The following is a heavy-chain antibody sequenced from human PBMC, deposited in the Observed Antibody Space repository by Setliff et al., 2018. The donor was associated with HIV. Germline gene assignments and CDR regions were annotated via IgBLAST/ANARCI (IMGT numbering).Heavy chain of an antibody. D-gene: IGHD3-22*01. Sequence: LSLTCTVSGGSIGSGGYYWSWIRQHPGKGLEWVGYIYYSGSTYYNPSFKRRLSISVDTSKNQFSLKLSSVTAADTAVYYCARSTYYFDSSGYKYNWFDPWGQGTRVTVSS. CDR1: GGSIGSGGYY. CDR3: ARSTYYFDSSGYKYNWFDP. CDR2: IYYSGST. J-gene: IGHJ5*02. V-gene: IGHV4-31*03.